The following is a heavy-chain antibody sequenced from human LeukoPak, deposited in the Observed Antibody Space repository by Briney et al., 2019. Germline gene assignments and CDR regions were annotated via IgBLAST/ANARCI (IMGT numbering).Heavy chain of an antibody. CDR1: GGSISSSSYY. CDR3: ARRVVVVAANAPFDY. CDR2: IYYSGST. D-gene: IGHD2-15*01. V-gene: IGHV4-39*01. J-gene: IGHJ4*02. Sequence: SETLSLTCTVSGGSISSSSYYWGWIRQPPGKGLEWIGSIYYSGSTYYNPSLKSRVTISVDTSKNQFSLKLSFVTAADTAVYYCARRVVVVAANAPFDYWGQGTLVTVSS.